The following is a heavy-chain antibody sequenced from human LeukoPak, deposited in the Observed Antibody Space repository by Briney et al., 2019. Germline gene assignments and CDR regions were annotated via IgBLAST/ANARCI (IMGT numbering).Heavy chain of an antibody. J-gene: IGHJ4*02. D-gene: IGHD3-22*01. CDR3: ARGAGYYDSSGYNFDY. CDR2: IYTSGST. Sequence: PSETLSLTCTVSGGSISSYYWSWIRQPAGKGLEWIGRIYTSGSTNYNPSLKSRVTMSVDTSKNQFSLKLSSVTAADTAVYYCARGAGYYDSSGYNFDYWGQGTLVTVSS. CDR1: GGSISSYY. V-gene: IGHV4-4*07.